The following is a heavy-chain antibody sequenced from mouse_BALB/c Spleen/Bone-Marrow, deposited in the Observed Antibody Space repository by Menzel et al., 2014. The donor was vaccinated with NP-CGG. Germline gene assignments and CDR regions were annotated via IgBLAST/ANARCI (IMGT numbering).Heavy chain of an antibody. CDR3: ARVYGWYFDV. J-gene: IGHJ1*01. CDR1: GFTFSSYG. Sequence: EVQLVESGGSLVQPGGSLKLSCVASGFTFSSYGMSWVRQTPDKRLELVATINNNGGSTYYPDSVKGQFTISRDNAKNTLYLQMSSLKSEDTAMYYCARVYGWYFDVWGAGTTVTVSS. D-gene: IGHD1-1*01. V-gene: IGHV5-6-3*01. CDR2: INNNGGST.